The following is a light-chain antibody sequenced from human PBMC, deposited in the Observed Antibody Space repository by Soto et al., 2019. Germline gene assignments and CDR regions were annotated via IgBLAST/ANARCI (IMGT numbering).Light chain of an antibody. CDR2: AAS. V-gene: IGKV1-27*01. CDR3: QKNNSAPTWT. Sequence: DIQMTQSPSSLSASVGDRVTITCRARQGISNYLAWYQQKPGKVPKLLIYAASSLQAGVPSRFSGSGSGTDFTLTISSLQPEDVATYYCQKNNSAPTWTFDQGTKGDIK. CDR1: QGISNY. J-gene: IGKJ1*01.